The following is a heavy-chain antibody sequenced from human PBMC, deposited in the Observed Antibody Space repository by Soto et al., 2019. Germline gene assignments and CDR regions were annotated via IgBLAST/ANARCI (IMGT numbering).Heavy chain of an antibody. J-gene: IGHJ4*02. Sequence: QVQLVESGGSVVQPGRSLRLSCEASGFTFTSYAMHWVRQAPGKGLEWVAVISYDGINEYYADSVKGRFTISRDNSKNTPFLQLSRLRVEDMAVYDCALDRLRLGELQLIGDLDYWSQGTRVTVSS. CDR1: GFTFTSYA. CDR3: ALDRLRLGELQLIGDLDY. CDR2: ISYDGINE. V-gene: IGHV3-30*15. D-gene: IGHD3-16*01.